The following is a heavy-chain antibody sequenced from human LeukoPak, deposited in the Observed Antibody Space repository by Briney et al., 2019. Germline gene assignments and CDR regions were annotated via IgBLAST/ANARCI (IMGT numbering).Heavy chain of an antibody. CDR2: IYYSGST. CDR3: ARERIVGAITYYFDY. D-gene: IGHD1-26*01. CDR1: GGSVSSGSYY. V-gene: IGHV4-61*01. Sequence: SETLSLTCTVSGGSVSSGSYYWSWIRQPPGKGLEWIGYIYYSGSTNYNPSLKSRVTISVDTSKNQFSLKLSSVTAADTAVYYCARERIVGAITYYFDYWGQGTLVTVSS. J-gene: IGHJ4*02.